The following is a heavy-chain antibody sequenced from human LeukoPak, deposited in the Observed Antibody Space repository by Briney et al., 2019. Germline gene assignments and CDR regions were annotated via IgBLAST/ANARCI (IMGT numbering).Heavy chain of an antibody. Sequence: GGSLRLSCAASGFTFSSYWMSWVRQAPGKGLEWVANIKEDGSRNHYVDSVKGRFTISRDNAKNSLYLQMNSLRAEDTAVYYCAKDATYYYDSSGYYNFDYWGQGTLVTVSS. CDR3: AKDATYYYDSSGYYNFDY. D-gene: IGHD3-22*01. CDR2: IKEDGSRN. V-gene: IGHV3-7*05. CDR1: GFTFSSYW. J-gene: IGHJ4*02.